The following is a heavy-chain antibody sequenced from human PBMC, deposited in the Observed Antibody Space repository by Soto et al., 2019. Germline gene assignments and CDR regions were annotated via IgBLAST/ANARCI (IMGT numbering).Heavy chain of an antibody. D-gene: IGHD5-12*01. CDR2: ISYDGSNK. J-gene: IGHJ6*04. Sequence: GGSLRLSCAASGFTFSSYGMHWVRQAPGKGLEWVAVISYDGSNKYYADSVKGRFTISRDNSKNTLYLQMNSLRAEDTAVYYCAKDEGWLQQSYGMDAWGKGTTVTVSS. CDR1: GFTFSSYG. CDR3: AKDEGWLQQSYGMDA. V-gene: IGHV3-30*18.